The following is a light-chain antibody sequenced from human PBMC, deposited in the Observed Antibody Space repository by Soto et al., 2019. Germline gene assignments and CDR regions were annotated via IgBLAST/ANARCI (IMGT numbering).Light chain of an antibody. CDR2: GES. CDR3: QKYNNWPET. Sequence: EIVLTQSPATLSVSPGERATLSCRASQSVSSNLAWYQQKPGQAPRLLIYGESTRATGIPDRFSGSGSGTELTLTISRLQSEDFAVYYCQKYNNWPETCGQGTKVDIK. V-gene: IGKV3-15*01. J-gene: IGKJ1*01. CDR1: QSVSSN.